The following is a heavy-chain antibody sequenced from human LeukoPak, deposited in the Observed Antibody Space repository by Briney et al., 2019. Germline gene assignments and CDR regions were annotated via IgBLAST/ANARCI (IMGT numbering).Heavy chain of an antibody. CDR1: GFTVSDHY. D-gene: IGHD3-22*01. CDR2: NRDKSKSYTT. J-gene: IGHJ3*02. CDR3: TRPSYYDSRGYSTNGFDI. V-gene: IGHV3-72*01. Sequence: GGSLRLSCGASGFTVSDHYIDWVRQAPGKGLEWVGRNRDKSKSYTTDYAASVRGRFTISRDDSKNSLYLQMYSLKTEDTAVYFCTRPSYYDSRGYSTNGFDIWGQGTMVTVSS.